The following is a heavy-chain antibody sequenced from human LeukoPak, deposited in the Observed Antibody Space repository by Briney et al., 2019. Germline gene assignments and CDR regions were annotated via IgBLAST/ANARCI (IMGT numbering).Heavy chain of an antibody. Sequence: GGSLRLSCAASGFTFDDYVMHWVRQAPGKGLEWVSGISWNSDSIGYADSVKGRFTISRDNAKNSLYLQMNSLRAEDTAVYYCAKDRVVYAPPDYWGQGTLVTVSS. V-gene: IGHV3-9*01. CDR3: AKDRVVYAPPDY. J-gene: IGHJ4*02. CDR1: GFTFDDYV. D-gene: IGHD2-8*02. CDR2: ISWNSDSI.